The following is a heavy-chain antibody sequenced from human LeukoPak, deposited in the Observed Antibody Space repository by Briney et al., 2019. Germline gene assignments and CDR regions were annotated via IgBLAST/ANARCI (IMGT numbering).Heavy chain of an antibody. V-gene: IGHV4-4*09. CDR2: IYTSGST. CDR1: GGSIRSYY. CDR3: ATTYYYDSNAFDI. D-gene: IGHD3-22*01. J-gene: IGHJ3*02. Sequence: SETLSLTCTVSGGSIRSYYWSWLRQPPGEGLEGIGYIYTSGSTNYTPSLKSRVTISVDTSKNQFSLKLSSVTAADTAVYYCATTYYYDSNAFDIWGQGTMVTVSS.